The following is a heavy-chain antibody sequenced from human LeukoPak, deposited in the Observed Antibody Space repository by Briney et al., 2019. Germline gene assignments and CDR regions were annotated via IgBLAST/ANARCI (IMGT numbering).Heavy chain of an antibody. Sequence: PGGSLRLSCAASGFTFSSYAMHWVRQAPGKGLEWVAVISYDGSNKYYADSVEGRFTISRDNSKNTLYLQMNSLRAEDTAVYYCARDQVGAAAAVLDYYYYMDVWGKGTTVTVSS. CDR2: ISYDGSNK. CDR1: GFTFSSYA. D-gene: IGHD6-13*01. J-gene: IGHJ6*03. CDR3: ARDQVGAAAAVLDYYYYMDV. V-gene: IGHV3-30*04.